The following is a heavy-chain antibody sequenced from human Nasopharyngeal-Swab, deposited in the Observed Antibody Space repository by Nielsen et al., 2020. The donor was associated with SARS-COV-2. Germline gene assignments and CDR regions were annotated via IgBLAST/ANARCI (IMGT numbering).Heavy chain of an antibody. D-gene: IGHD3-16*01. CDR1: GFTFSWHW. J-gene: IGHJ4*02. CDR2: INTDGSNT. CDR3: SRGGVGTGLDY. Sequence: GESLKISCAASGFTFSWHWMHWVRQAPGKGLVWVSYINTDGSNTKYADSVKGRFTISRDNAKNTLYLQMNSLRAEDTAVYYCSRGGVGTGLDYWGQGILVTVSS. V-gene: IGHV3-74*01.